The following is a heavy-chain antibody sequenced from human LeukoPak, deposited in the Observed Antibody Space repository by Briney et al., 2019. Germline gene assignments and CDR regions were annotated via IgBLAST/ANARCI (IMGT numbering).Heavy chain of an antibody. CDR1: GYTFTSYD. J-gene: IGHJ6*03. Sequence: ASVKVSCKASGYTFTSYDINWVRQATGQGLEWMGWTNPNSGNTGYAQKFQGRVTITRNTSISTAYMELSSLRSEDTAVYYCARVWAARGLAYYYYYYMDVWGKGTTVTVSS. D-gene: IGHD6-6*01. CDR3: ARVWAARGLAYYYYYYMDV. CDR2: TNPNSGNT. V-gene: IGHV1-8*03.